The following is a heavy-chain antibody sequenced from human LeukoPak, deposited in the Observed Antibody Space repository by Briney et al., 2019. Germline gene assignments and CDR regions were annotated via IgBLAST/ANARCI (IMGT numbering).Heavy chain of an antibody. D-gene: IGHD2-15*01. CDR1: GLTFSGIA. CDR2: ISSNGGST. CDR3: VKSLGDYVDY. J-gene: IGHJ4*02. V-gene: IGHV3-64D*06. Sequence: GGSWGLSCSASGLTFSGIARHWVRRAPGKGLEYVSTISSNGGSTYYADSVKGRFTISRDNSKNTLYLRMSSLRAEDTAVYYCVKSLGDYVDYWGQGTLVTVSS.